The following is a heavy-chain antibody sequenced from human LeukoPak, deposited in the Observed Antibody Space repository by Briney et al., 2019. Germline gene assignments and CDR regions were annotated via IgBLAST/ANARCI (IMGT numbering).Heavy chain of an antibody. J-gene: IGHJ3*02. V-gene: IGHV3-23*01. CDR2: IGGTGVGT. Sequence: GGSLRLSCAASGFTFSNYAMSWVRQAPGKGLEWVSAIGGTGVGTYYADSVKGRFTISRDNSKNTLYLQMNSLRAEDTAVYYCVRGSFGPDIWGQGTMVTVSS. CDR1: GFTFSNYA. CDR3: VRGSFGPDI. D-gene: IGHD3/OR15-3a*01.